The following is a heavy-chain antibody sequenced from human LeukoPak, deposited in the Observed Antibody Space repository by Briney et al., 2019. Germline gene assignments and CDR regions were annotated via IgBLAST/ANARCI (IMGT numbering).Heavy chain of an antibody. D-gene: IGHD1-7*01. CDR3: ARGSSNWNYRYWFDP. Sequence: SVKVSCKASGGTFSSYAISWVRQAPGQGLEWMGGIIPIFGTASYAQKFQGRVTITADESTSTAYMELSSLRSEDTAVYYCARGSSNWNYRYWFDPWGQGTLVTVSS. CDR2: IIPIFGTA. J-gene: IGHJ5*02. V-gene: IGHV1-69*01. CDR1: GGTFSSYA.